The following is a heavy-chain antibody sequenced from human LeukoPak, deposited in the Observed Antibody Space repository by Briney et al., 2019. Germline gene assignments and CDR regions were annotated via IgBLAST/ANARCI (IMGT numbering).Heavy chain of an antibody. V-gene: IGHV4-59*12. CDR2: AYYNGYT. CDR3: ARRRPLNWFDP. Sequence: PSETLSLTCAVSGVSISNYYWGWIRQPPGKRLEWLGYAYYNGYTNYNPSLKSRVTISVDKSKNQFSLKLSSVTAADTAVYYCARRRPLNWFDPWGQGTLVTVSS. J-gene: IGHJ5*02. CDR1: GVSISNYY.